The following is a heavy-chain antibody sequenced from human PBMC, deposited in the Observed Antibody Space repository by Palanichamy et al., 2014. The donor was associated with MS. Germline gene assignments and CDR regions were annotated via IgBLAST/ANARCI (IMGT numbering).Heavy chain of an antibody. CDR1: GGSISSYY. CDR3: ARVRLGYNWYFDL. J-gene: IGHJ2*01. CDR2: IYYSGST. V-gene: IGHV4-59*01. D-gene: IGHD5-24*01. Sequence: QLQESGPGLVKPSETLSLTCTVSGGSISSYYWSWIRQPPGKGLEWIGYIYYSGSTNYNPSLKSRVTISVDTSKNQFSLKLSSVTAADTAVYYCARVRLGYNWYFDLWGRGTLVTVSS.